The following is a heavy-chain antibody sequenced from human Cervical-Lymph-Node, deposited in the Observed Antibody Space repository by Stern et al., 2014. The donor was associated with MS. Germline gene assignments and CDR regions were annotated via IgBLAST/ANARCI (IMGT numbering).Heavy chain of an antibody. CDR2: IDWDDDK. Sequence: QVTLRESGPALVKPTQTLTLTCTFSGFSLRTSGMCVTWIRQPPGKALEWLALIDWDDDKFYSTSLKTRLTISKDTSKNQVVLAMTNMDPVDTATYYCARIRLLKASHCGSYYYYGVDVWGQGTAVTVSS. CDR3: ARIRLLKASHCGSYYYYGVDV. CDR1: GFSLRTSGMC. D-gene: IGHD5-12*01. J-gene: IGHJ6*02. V-gene: IGHV2-70*01.